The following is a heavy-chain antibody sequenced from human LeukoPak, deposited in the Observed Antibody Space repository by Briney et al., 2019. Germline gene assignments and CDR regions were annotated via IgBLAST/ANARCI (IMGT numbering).Heavy chain of an antibody. CDR2: IYTGGGR. Sequence: GGSLRLSCAASGLTVSSYYMNWVRQAPGKELEWVSVIYTGGGRYYADSVRGRFTISRDTSKNMVFLQMNSLRVEDTAVYYCARGIDYWGRGTLVTVSS. V-gene: IGHV3-53*01. CDR3: ARGIDY. J-gene: IGHJ4*02. CDR1: GLTVSSYY.